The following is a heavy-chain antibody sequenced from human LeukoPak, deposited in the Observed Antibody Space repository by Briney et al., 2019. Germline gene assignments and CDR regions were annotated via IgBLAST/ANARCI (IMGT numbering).Heavy chain of an antibody. CDR2: IYTGGGR. Sequence: GGSLRLSCAASGLTVSSYYMNWVRQAPGKELEWVSVIYTGGGRYYADSVRGRFTISRDTSKNMVFLQMNSLRVEDTAVYYCARGIDYWGRGTLVTVSS. V-gene: IGHV3-53*01. CDR3: ARGIDY. J-gene: IGHJ4*02. CDR1: GLTVSSYY.